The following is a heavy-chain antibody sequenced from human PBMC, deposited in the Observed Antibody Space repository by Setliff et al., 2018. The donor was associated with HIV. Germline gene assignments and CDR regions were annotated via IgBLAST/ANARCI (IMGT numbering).Heavy chain of an antibody. V-gene: IGHV4-59*04. D-gene: IGHD1-26*01. CDR2: IYSSGNT. CDR3: ARPVEMANREFDY. J-gene: IGHJ4*02. CDR1: GGSIRSFF. Sequence: SETLSLTCTVSGGSIRSFFWSWIRQPPGKGLEWIGNIYSSGNTYYNPSLKSRLTMSVDTSKNQFSLKLSSVTAADTAVYYCARPVEMANREFDYWGQGTLVTVSS.